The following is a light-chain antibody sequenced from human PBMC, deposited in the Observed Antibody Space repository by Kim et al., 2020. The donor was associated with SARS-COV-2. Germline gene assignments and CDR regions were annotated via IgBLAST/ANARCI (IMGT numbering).Light chain of an antibody. V-gene: IGLV1-40*01. CDR1: SSSIGAGYD. J-gene: IGLJ2*01. CDR2: GNS. Sequence: QSVLTQPPSVSGAPGQRVTISCTGSSSSIGAGYDVHWYQRLPGTAPKLLIYGNSNRPSGVPDRFSGSKSGTSASLAITGLQAEDEADYYCQSYDSSLSGVVFGGGTQLTVL. CDR3: QSYDSSLSGVV.